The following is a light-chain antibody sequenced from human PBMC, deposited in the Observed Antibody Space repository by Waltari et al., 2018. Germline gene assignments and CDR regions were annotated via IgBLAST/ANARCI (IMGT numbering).Light chain of an antibody. Sequence: DIQMTQSPSSLSASVGDTVTITCQASQGIGNNLNWYQQKPGKAPKLLIYGASSLQSGIPSRFSGSGSGTDFTLTINSLQPKDFATYYCQQGYSYPRTFGQGTKVEIK. J-gene: IGKJ1*01. CDR2: GAS. V-gene: IGKV1-16*01. CDR3: QQGYSYPRT. CDR1: QGIGNN.